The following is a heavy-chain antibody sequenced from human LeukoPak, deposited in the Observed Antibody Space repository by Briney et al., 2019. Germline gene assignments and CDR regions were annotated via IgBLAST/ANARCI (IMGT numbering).Heavy chain of an antibody. Sequence: ASVKVSCKASGYTFTSYDINWVRQATGQGLELMGWMNPNSGNTGYAQKFQGRVTMTRNTSISTAYMELSSLRSEDTAVYYCASLAAAGTILFDYWGQGTLVTVSS. CDR2: MNPNSGNT. J-gene: IGHJ4*02. CDR3: ASLAAAGTILFDY. CDR1: GYTFTSYD. V-gene: IGHV1-8*01. D-gene: IGHD6-13*01.